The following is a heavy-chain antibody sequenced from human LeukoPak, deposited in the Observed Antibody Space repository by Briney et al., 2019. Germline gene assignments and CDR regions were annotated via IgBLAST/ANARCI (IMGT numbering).Heavy chain of an antibody. CDR2: ISSSSIYI. Sequence: PGGSLRLSCAASGVTFSSYSMNWVRQAPGKGLEWISSISSSSIYIYYADSVKGRFTISRDNAKKSVHLQMNSLRAEDTAVYYCARGASVVAGNDNAFDIWGQGTMVTVSS. CDR1: GVTFSSYS. D-gene: IGHD6-19*01. V-gene: IGHV3-21*01. CDR3: ARGASVVAGNDNAFDI. J-gene: IGHJ3*02.